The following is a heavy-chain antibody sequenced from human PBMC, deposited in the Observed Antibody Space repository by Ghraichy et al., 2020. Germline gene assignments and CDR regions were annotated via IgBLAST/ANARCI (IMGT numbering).Heavy chain of an antibody. CDR3: AGGTVTTDY. Sequence: GGSLRLSCAASGFTFSSYWMHWVRQAPGKELVWVSRISSDGSSTRYEGSVKGRFTISRDNAKNTLYLQMKSLRAEDTAVYYCAGGTVTTDYWGQGTPVTVSA. J-gene: IGHJ4*02. V-gene: IGHV3-74*01. CDR2: ISSDGSST. D-gene: IGHD4-11*01. CDR1: GFTFSSYW.